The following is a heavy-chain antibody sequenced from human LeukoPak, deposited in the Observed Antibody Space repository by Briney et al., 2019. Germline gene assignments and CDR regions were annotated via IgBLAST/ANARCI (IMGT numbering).Heavy chain of an antibody. CDR1: GFTFSGYA. CDR2: ISGRGDNT. V-gene: IGHV3-23*01. Sequence: GGSLRLSCAASGFTFSGYAMSWVRQAPGKGLEWVSGISGRGDNTYYADSVKGRFTISRDNSKNTLRLQMNSLRAEDTAVYYCARDPLESELPWEIDYWGQGTLVTVSS. CDR3: ARDPLESELPWEIDY. D-gene: IGHD1-26*01. J-gene: IGHJ4*02.